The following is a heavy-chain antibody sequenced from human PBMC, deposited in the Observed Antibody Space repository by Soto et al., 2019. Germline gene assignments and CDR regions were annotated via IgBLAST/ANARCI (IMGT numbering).Heavy chain of an antibody. Sequence: QVQLVESGGGLVKPGGSLRLSCAASGFTFSDSFMSWIRQTPGKGLEWLSYIRGRDGSIYYADSVRGQFTICRDNAKNSVYMQMNSLRAEDTDVYYCAGDQGPNYIAVWGKGTTVTVS. V-gene: IGHV3-11*01. J-gene: IGHJ6*03. CDR1: GFTFSDSF. CDR3: AGDQGPNYIAV. CDR2: IRGRDGSI.